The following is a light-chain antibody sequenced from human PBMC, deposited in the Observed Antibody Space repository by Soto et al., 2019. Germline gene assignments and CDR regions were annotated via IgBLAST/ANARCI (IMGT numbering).Light chain of an antibody. J-gene: IGKJ1*01. CDR2: DAS. CDR3: QQYNSYSRT. V-gene: IGKV1-5*01. Sequence: DIQMTQSPSTLSASVGDRVTITCRASQSVSTWLAWHQQKPGKAPKLLIYDASNLPSGVPSRFSGSGAGTEFTLTISSLQPDDFATYYCQQYNSYSRTFGQGTKVDI. CDR1: QSVSTW.